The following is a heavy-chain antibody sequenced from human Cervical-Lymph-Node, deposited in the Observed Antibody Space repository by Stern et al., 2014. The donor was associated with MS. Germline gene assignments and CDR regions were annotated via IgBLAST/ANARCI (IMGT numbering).Heavy chain of an antibody. V-gene: IGHV4-31*03. J-gene: IGHJ5*02. Sequence: QVQLQVSGPGLVKPSQTLSLTCTVSGGSIISGDFYWSWIRQLPGKGLEWIVYIYYSGSSYYNPSLNIRVTISVDTANNQFSLKLSSVTAADTAVYYCARRAGGSDNYFDPWGQGTLVTVSS. CDR2: IYYSGSS. D-gene: IGHD4/OR15-4a*01. CDR1: GGSIISGDFY. CDR3: ARRAGGSDNYFDP.